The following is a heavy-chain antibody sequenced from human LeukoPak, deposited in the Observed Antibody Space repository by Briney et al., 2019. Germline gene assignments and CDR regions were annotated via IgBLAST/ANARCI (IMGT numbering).Heavy chain of an antibody. CDR1: GYTFTSYD. Sequence: ASVKVSCKASGYTFTSYDINWVRQATGQGLEWMGWMNPNSGNTGYAQKFQGRVTMTTDTSTSTAYMELRSLRSDDTVVYYCARSEGYCSGGSCYAEYFQHWGQGTLVTVSS. D-gene: IGHD2-15*01. J-gene: IGHJ1*01. V-gene: IGHV1-8*02. CDR2: MNPNSGNT. CDR3: ARSEGYCSGGSCYAEYFQH.